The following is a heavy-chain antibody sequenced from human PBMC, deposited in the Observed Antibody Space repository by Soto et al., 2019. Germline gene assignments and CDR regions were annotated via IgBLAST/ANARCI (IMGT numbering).Heavy chain of an antibody. CDR3: ARDRYCSSTSCYGADNWFDP. J-gene: IGHJ5*02. D-gene: IGHD2-2*01. CDR2: IIPILGIA. Sequence: QVQLVQSGAEVKKPGSSVKVSCKASGGTFSSYTISWVRQAPGQGLEWMGRIIPILGIANYAQKFQGRVTMTADKSTSTAYMELSSLRSEDTAVYYCARDRYCSSTSCYGADNWFDPWGQGTLVTVSS. V-gene: IGHV1-69*08. CDR1: GGTFSSYT.